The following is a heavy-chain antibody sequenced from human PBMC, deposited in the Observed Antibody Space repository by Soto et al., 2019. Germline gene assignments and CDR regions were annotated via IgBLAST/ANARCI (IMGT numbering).Heavy chain of an antibody. D-gene: IGHD3-10*01. V-gene: IGHV4-31*03. CDR3: ARGVTMVRGVIHTPYFDY. CDR2: LYYSGST. CDR1: GGSISSGGYY. Sequence: QVQLQESGPGLVKPSQTLSLTCTVSGGSISSGGYYWSWIRQHPGKGLEWIGYLYYSGSTYYNPSLSSRVTISVDTSKNQFSLKLSSVTAADTAVYYCARGVTMVRGVIHTPYFDYWGQGTLVTVSS. J-gene: IGHJ4*02.